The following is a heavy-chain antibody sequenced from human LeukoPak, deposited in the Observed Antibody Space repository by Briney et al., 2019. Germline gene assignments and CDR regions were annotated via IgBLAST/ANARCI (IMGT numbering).Heavy chain of an antibody. CDR2: INHGGRT. CDR3: ARGEALCDS. V-gene: IGHV4-34*01. J-gene: IGHJ4*02. CDR1: GGSFSDQY. Sequence: SETLSLTCAVHGGSFSDQYWSWIRQSPGKGLEWIGGINHGGRTNYNPSLKSRVTISIDTSMMQFSLKLTSVTAADTAVYYCARGEALCDSWSQGILVTVSS. D-gene: IGHD3-3*01.